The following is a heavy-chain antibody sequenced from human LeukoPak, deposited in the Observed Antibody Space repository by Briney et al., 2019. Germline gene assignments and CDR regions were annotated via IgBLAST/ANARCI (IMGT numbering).Heavy chain of an antibody. CDR2: ISAYNGNT. D-gene: IGHD4-17*01. J-gene: IGHJ4*02. CDR3: ARAQTYTVTAPRDY. V-gene: IGHV1-18*01. Sequence: GASVKVSCKASGYTFTNYGFTWVRQAPGQGLEWMGWISAYNGNTNSAQRFQDRVTMTTDTSTNTAYMELRSLRSDDTAVYYCARAQTYTVTAPRDYWGQGTLVTVSS. CDR1: GYTFTNYG.